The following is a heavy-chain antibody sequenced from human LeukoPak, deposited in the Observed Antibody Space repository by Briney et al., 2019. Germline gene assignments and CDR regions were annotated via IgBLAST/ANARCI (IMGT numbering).Heavy chain of an antibody. CDR1: GYTFTGYY. CDR2: INPNSGGT. CDR3: ARGRNGDGYNLDAFDY. D-gene: IGHD5-24*01. J-gene: IGHJ4*02. Sequence: ASVKVSCKASGYTFTGYYMHWVRQAPGQGLEWMGWINPNSGGTNYAQKFQGRVTMTRDTSISTAYMELSRLRSDDTAVYYCARGRNGDGYNLDAFDYWGQGTLVTVSS. V-gene: IGHV1-2*02.